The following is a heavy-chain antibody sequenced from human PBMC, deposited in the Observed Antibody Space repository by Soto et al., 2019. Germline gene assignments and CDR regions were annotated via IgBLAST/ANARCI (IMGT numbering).Heavy chain of an antibody. CDR3: ARHIYDSDTRHKFQYYHHS. CDR1: GYSFAGYW. Sequence: GDSLKISCKGSGYSFAGYWITWVRQKPGKGLEWMGRIDPSDSQAYYSPSFRGHVTISVTKSITTVFLQWSSLRASDTAMYYCARHIYDSDTRHKFQYYHHSCGQGSSVTVSA. V-gene: IGHV5-10-1*01. J-gene: IGHJ5*02. CDR2: IDPSDSQA. D-gene: IGHD3-22*01.